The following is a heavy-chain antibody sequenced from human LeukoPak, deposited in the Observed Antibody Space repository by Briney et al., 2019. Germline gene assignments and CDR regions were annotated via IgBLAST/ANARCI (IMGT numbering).Heavy chain of an antibody. CDR2: LRKDATYS. Sequence: GGSLRLSCAASGFTYSHYGMHWVRQTPEKGLEWVAYLRKDATYSNYADSVGGRFTISRDNSKNTLDLQMNSLRIEDTAVYFCASGGPTRGTLDSWGQGTLVTVSS. CDR3: ASGGPTRGTLDS. J-gene: IGHJ4*02. V-gene: IGHV3-30*02. D-gene: IGHD1-26*01. CDR1: GFTYSHYG.